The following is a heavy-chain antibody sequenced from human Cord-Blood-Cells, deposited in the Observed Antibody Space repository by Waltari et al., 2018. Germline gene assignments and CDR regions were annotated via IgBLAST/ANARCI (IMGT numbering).Heavy chain of an antibody. V-gene: IGHV3-21*01. J-gene: IGHJ3*02. Sequence: EVQLVESGGGLVKPGGSLSLSCAAPGSTCSSHSLTWVRQAPGKGLEWVSSISSSSSYIYYADSVKGRFTISRDNAKNSLYLQMNSLRAEDTAVYYCASGRDWGAFDIWGQGTMVTVSS. CDR1: GSTCSSHS. D-gene: IGHD7-27*01. CDR3: ASGRDWGAFDI. CDR2: ISSSSSYI.